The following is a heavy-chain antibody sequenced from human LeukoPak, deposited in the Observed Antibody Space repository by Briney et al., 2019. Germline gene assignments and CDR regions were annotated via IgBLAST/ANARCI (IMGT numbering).Heavy chain of an antibody. Sequence: ASVKVSCKASGYTFTSYDINWVRQAPGQGLEWMGWKNPNSGRTGFAQRFQGRLTMTTDTSISTAYMELSSLTSEDTAVYYCARGPVKTRGMDVWGQGTTVTVSS. V-gene: IGHV1-8*01. CDR2: KNPNSGRT. D-gene: IGHD5-12*01. J-gene: IGHJ6*02. CDR3: ARGPVKTRGMDV. CDR1: GYTFTSYD.